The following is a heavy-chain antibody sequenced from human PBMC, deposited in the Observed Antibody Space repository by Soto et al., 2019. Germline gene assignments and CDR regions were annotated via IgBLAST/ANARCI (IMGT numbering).Heavy chain of an antibody. CDR1: GGSISSSSYY. J-gene: IGHJ3*02. CDR3: ASRQNFFTRGSTPHAFDI. Sequence: SETLSLTCTVSGGSISSSSYYWGWIRQPPGKGREWIGMIYYSGRTYYNPSLKSRVTISADTSKNPFSLKLSSVTAADTAVYYCASRQNFFTRGSTPHAFDIWGQGTMVTVSS. CDR2: IYYSGRT. D-gene: IGHD3-16*01. V-gene: IGHV4-39*01.